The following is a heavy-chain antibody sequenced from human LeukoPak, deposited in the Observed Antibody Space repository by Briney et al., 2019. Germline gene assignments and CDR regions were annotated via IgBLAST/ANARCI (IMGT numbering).Heavy chain of an antibody. Sequence: SETLSLTCTVSGGSISSYYWSWIRQPPGKGLEWIAYISDIGSINYNPSLKSRVTISVDTSKNQFSLKLSSVTAADTAVYYCAGTVLRYFDWLSNYYYGMDVWGQGTTVTVSS. D-gene: IGHD3-9*01. CDR1: GGSISSYY. CDR2: ISDIGSI. J-gene: IGHJ6*02. CDR3: AGTVLRYFDWLSNYYYGMDV. V-gene: IGHV4-4*08.